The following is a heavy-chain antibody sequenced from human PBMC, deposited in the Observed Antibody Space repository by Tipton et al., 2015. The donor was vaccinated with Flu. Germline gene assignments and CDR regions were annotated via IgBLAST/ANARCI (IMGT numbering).Heavy chain of an antibody. D-gene: IGHD1-14*01. CDR1: GGSTSSGSYY. Sequence: TLSLTCTVSGGSTSSGSYYWSWIRQPAGKGLEWIGRIYSSGSTNYNPSLKSRVTISVDTSKNQFSLKLTSVTAADTAVYYCARTEPRTLYYFDFWGQGTLVTVSS. CDR3: ARTEPRTLYYFDF. J-gene: IGHJ4*02. V-gene: IGHV4-61*02. CDR2: IYSSGST.